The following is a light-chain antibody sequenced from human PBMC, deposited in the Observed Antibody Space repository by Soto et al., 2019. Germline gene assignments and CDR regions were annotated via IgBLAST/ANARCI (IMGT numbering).Light chain of an antibody. CDR1: SSDVGSYNL. V-gene: IGLV2-23*01. Sequence: QSALTQPASVSGSPGQSITISCTGTSSDVGSYNLVSWYQQHPGKAPKLMIYEGSKRPSGVSNRFSGSKSGNTASLTISGLQAEDEADSYCCSYAAEGVFGTGTKVTVL. J-gene: IGLJ1*01. CDR3: CSYAAEGV. CDR2: EGS.